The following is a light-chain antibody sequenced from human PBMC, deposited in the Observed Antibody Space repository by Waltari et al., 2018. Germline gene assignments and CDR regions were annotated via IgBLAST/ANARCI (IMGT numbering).Light chain of an antibody. V-gene: IGKV3-15*01. J-gene: IGKJ4*01. Sequence: EIVMTQSPATLSVSPGESATLSCRASQSVSRNLAWYQQKPGQAPRLLIYDASTRATGIPARFSGSGSGTEFTLTISSLQSEDFAVYHCQQYNNWPPLTFGGGTKVEIK. CDR1: QSVSRN. CDR3: QQYNNWPPLT. CDR2: DAS.